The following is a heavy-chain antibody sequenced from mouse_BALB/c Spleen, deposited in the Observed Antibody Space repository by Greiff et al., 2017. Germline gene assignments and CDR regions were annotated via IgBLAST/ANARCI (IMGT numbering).Heavy chain of an antibody. D-gene: IGHD2-3*01. J-gene: IGHJ1*01. CDR1: GFTFSSYD. Sequence: EVQRVESGGGLVKPGGSLKLSCAASGFTFSSYDMSWVRQTPEKRLEWVASISSGGSTYYPDSVKGRFTISRDNARNILYLQMSSLRSEDTAMYCCARADGYYDWYLDIGGAGTTVTVSS. CDR2: ISSGGST. V-gene: IGHV5-6-5*01. CDR3: ARADGYYDWYLDI.